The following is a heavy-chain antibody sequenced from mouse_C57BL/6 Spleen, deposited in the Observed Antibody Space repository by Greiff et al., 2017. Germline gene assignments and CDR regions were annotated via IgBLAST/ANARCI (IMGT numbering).Heavy chain of an antibody. V-gene: IGHV1-52*01. CDR2: IYPSDSET. J-gene: IGHJ1*03. D-gene: IGHD4-1*01. CDR1: GYTFTSYW. Sequence: VQLQQPGAELVRPGSSVKLSCKASGYTFTSYWMHWVKQRPIQGLEWIGNIYPSDSETHYNQKFKDKATLTVDKSSSTAYMQLSSLTSADSAVYYCERFWGVWYFDVWGTGTTVTVSS. CDR3: ERFWGVWYFDV.